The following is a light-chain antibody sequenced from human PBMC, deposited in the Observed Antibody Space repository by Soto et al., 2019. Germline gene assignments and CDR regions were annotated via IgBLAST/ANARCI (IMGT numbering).Light chain of an antibody. Sequence: EIVITQSPATLSVSPGASATLSCTASQSVSSNLAWYQQKPGQAPRLLIYGASTRATGIPDRFSGSGSGTDFTLTISRLEPEDFAVYYCQQYGRSVWTFGQGTKVDI. CDR1: QSVSSN. J-gene: IGKJ1*01. CDR2: GAS. CDR3: QQYGRSVWT. V-gene: IGKV3-20*01.